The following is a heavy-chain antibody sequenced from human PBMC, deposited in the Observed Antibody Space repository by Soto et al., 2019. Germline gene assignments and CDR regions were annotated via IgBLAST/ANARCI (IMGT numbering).Heavy chain of an antibody. CDR2: IIPIFGTA. CDR1: GGTFSSYA. CDR3: ARDHSIAARHFGY. D-gene: IGHD6-6*01. Sequence: GASVKVSCKASGGTFSSYAISWVRQAPGQGLEWMGGIIPIFGTANYAQKFQGRVTITADESTSTAYMELSSLRSEDTAVYYCARDHSIAARHFGYRGQGTLVPV. J-gene: IGHJ4*02. V-gene: IGHV1-69*13.